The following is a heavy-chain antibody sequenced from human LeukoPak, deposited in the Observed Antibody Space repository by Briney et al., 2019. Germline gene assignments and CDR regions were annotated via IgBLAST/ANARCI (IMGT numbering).Heavy chain of an antibody. J-gene: IGHJ5*02. Sequence: ASVKVSCKASGYTFTSYDINWVRQATGQGLEWMGWMNPNSGNTGYAQKFQGRVTMTRNTSISTAYMELSSLRSEDTAVYYCARRRGIVATPNRFDPWGQGTLVTVSS. V-gene: IGHV1-8*01. CDR3: ARRRGIVATPNRFDP. CDR1: GYTFTSYD. D-gene: IGHD5-12*01. CDR2: MNPNSGNT.